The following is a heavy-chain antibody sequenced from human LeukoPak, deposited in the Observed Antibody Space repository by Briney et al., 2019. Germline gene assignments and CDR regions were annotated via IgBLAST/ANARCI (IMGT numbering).Heavy chain of an antibody. D-gene: IGHD1-1*01. CDR1: GFTFSSYA. J-gene: IGHJ3*02. CDR2: ISYDGSNK. Sequence: GRSLRLSCAASGFTFSSYAMHWVRQAPGKGLEWVAVISYDGSNKYYADSVKGRFTISRDNSKNTLYLQMNSLRAEDTAVYYCAREISTGTTYAFDIWGQGTMVTVSS. V-gene: IGHV3-30*04. CDR3: AREISTGTTYAFDI.